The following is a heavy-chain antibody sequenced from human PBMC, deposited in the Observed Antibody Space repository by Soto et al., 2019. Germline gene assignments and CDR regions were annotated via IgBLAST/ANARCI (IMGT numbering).Heavy chain of an antibody. CDR3: AKDNSGTYYWLDY. D-gene: IGHD1-26*01. Sequence: GGSLRLSCAASGFTFSSHGMHWVRQAPGKGLEWVAVISHDGSDKYYADSVKGRFTISRDNSKNTLYLQMNSLRAEDTAIYYCAKDNSGTYYWLDYWGQGTLVTVS. J-gene: IGHJ4*02. CDR2: ISHDGSDK. CDR1: GFTFSSHG. V-gene: IGHV3-30*18.